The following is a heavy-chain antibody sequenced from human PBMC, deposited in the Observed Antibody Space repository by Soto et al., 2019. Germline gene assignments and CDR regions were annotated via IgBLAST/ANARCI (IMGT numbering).Heavy chain of an antibody. CDR3: AKEMIVVVITQRGMDV. CDR2: ISYDGSNK. CDR1: GFTFSSYG. J-gene: IGHJ6*02. D-gene: IGHD3-22*01. V-gene: IGHV3-30*18. Sequence: PGGSLRLSCAASGFTFSSYGMHWVRQAPGKGLEWVAVISYDGSNKYYADSVKGRFTISRDNSKNTLYLQMNSLRAEDTAVYYCAKEMIVVVITQRGMDVWGQGTTVTV.